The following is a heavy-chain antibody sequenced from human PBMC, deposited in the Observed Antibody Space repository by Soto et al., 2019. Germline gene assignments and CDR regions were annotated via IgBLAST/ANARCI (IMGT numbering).Heavy chain of an antibody. J-gene: IGHJ4*02. Sequence: QMQLQESGPGRVKPSETLSLTCSVSGGSINSYWWSWIRQPAGKGLEWIGRVYSSGTTDYNPSLNSRATLSVETSKNQFSLKLSSVAAADTAVYYCARDIGSYAYGEGYWGQGIQVTVSS. D-gene: IGHD3-10*01. CDR3: ARDIGSYAYGEGY. CDR2: VYSSGTT. CDR1: GGSINSYW. V-gene: IGHV4-4*07.